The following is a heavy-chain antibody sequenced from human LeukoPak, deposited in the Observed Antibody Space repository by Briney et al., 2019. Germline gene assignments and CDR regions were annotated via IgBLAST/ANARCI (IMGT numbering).Heavy chain of an antibody. Sequence: SVKVSCKASGYTFTSYAISWVRQAPGQGLEWMGGIIPIFGTANYAQKFQGRVTITADESTSTAYMELSSLRSEGTAVYYCATPPAYGGNSPLGAFDIWGQGTMVTVSS. D-gene: IGHD4-23*01. CDR2: IIPIFGTA. V-gene: IGHV1-69*13. CDR3: ATPPAYGGNSPLGAFDI. J-gene: IGHJ3*02. CDR1: GYTFTSYA.